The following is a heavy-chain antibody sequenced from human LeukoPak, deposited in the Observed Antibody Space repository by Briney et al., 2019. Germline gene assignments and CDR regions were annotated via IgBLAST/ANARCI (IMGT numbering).Heavy chain of an antibody. CDR1: GGSISSYY. V-gene: IGHV4-59*01. Sequence: PSETLSLTCTVSGGSISSYYWSWIRQPPGKGLEWIGYIYYSGSTNYNPSLKSRVTISVDTSKNQFSLKLSSVTAADTAVYYCAREATITMVRGGFYFDYWGQGTLVTVSS. CDR3: AREATITMVRGGFYFDY. J-gene: IGHJ4*02. D-gene: IGHD3-10*01. CDR2: IYYSGST.